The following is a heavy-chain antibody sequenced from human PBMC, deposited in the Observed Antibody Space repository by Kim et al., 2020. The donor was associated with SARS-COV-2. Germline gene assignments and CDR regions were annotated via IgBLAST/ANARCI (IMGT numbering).Heavy chain of an antibody. CDR1: GFTVSSNY. Sequence: GGSLRLSCAASGFTVSSNYMSWVRQAPGKGLEWVSVIYSGGSTYYADSVKGRFTISRDNSKNTLYLQMNSLRAEDTAVYYCARDLSHSATNYYYYYGMDVWGQGTTVTVSS. V-gene: IGHV3-66*02. D-gene: IGHD4-4*01. CDR2: IYSGGST. J-gene: IGHJ6*02. CDR3: ARDLSHSATNYYYYYGMDV.